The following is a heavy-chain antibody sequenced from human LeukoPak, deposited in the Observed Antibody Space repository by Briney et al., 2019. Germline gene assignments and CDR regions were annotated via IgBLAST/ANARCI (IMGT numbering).Heavy chain of an antibody. D-gene: IGHD1-26*01. J-gene: IGHJ4*02. CDR2: IIPIFGTA. V-gene: IGHV1-69*05. CDR1: GGTFSSYA. Sequence: GASVKVSCKASGGTFSSYAISWVRQAPGQGLEWMGGIIPIFGTANYAQKFQGRVTITTDESTSTAYMELSSLRSEDTAVYYCARVTGGSYYEASFGYWGQGTLVTVSS. CDR3: ARVTGGSYYEASFGY.